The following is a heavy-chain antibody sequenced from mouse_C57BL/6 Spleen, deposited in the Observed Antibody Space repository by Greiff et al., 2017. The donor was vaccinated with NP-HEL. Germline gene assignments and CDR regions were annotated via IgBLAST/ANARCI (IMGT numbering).Heavy chain of an antibody. V-gene: IGHV1-64*01. CDR1: GYTFTSYW. D-gene: IGHD1-1*01. CDR3: AREGYYGSSGY. Sequence: VQLQQSGAELVKPGASVKLSCKASGYTFTSYWMHWVKQRPGQGLEWIGMIHPNSGSTNYNEKFKSKATLTVDKSSSTAYMQLSSLTSEDSAVYYCAREGYYGSSGYRGQGTTLTVSS. CDR2: IHPNSGST. J-gene: IGHJ2*01.